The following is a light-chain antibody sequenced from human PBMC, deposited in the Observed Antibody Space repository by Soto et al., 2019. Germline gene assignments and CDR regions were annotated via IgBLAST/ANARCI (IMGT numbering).Light chain of an antibody. CDR2: LAS. Sequence: EIVLTQSPGTLSLSLGERATLSCRASQIITNNYLAWYQQKPGQAPRLLIYLASNRAAGIPDRFSGSGSGADFTLTINRLEPEDFAVYHCQQYGSSPWTFGQGTKVDIK. J-gene: IGKJ1*01. CDR3: QQYGSSPWT. V-gene: IGKV3-20*01. CDR1: QIITNNY.